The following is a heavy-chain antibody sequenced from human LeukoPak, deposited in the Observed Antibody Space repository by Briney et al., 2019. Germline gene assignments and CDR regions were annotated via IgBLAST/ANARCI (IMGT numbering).Heavy chain of an antibody. V-gene: IGHV1-69*13. CDR1: GGTFSIYA. CDR3: ASSRWDTYYYDSSGYWFDP. D-gene: IGHD3-22*01. Sequence: SVTVSCTASGGTFSIYAISWVRQAPGQGLEWMGGIIPIFGTANYAQKFQGRVTITADESTSTAYMELSSLRSEDTAVYYCASSRWDTYYYDSSGYWFDPWGQGTLVTVPS. CDR2: IIPIFGTA. J-gene: IGHJ5*02.